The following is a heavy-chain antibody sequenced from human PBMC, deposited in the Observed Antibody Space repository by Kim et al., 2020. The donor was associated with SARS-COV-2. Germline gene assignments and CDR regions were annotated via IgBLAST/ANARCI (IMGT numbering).Heavy chain of an antibody. CDR3: ARDLRVVAAARSGFDP. V-gene: IGHV4-59*13. D-gene: IGHD2-15*01. CDR2: IYYSGST. J-gene: IGHJ5*02. CDR1: GGSISSYY. Sequence: SETLSLTCTVSGGSISSYYWSWIRQPPGKGLEWIGYIYYSGSTNYNPSLKSRVTISVDTSKNQFSLKLSSVTAADTAVYYCARDLRVVAAARSGFDPWGQGTLVTVSS.